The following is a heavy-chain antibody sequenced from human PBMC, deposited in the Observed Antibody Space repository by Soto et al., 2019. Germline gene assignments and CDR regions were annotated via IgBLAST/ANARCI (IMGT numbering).Heavy chain of an antibody. CDR3: ARVKSITMVRGPPL. Sequence: GGSLRLSCAASGFTFSSYSMNWVRQAPGKGLEWVSYISSSSSTIYYADSVKGRFTISRDNAKNSLYLQMNSLRAEDTAVYYCARVKSITMVRGPPLWGKGTTVTVSS. CDR2: ISSSSSTI. V-gene: IGHV3-48*01. D-gene: IGHD3-10*01. J-gene: IGHJ6*04. CDR1: GFTFSSYS.